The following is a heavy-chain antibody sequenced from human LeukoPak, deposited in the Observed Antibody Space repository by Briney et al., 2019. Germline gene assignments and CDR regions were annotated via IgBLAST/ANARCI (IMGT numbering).Heavy chain of an antibody. CDR2: ISGSGVGP. D-gene: IGHD6-19*01. J-gene: IGHJ4*02. Sequence: GGSLRLSCAASGFTFSSYAMSWVRQAPGKGLEWVSIISGSGVGPYYADSVKGRFAISRDNSENTLYLQMNSLRAEDTAVYYCARDRSVVAGRYYFDYWGQGTLVTVSS. CDR3: ARDRSVVAGRYYFDY. CDR1: GFTFSSYA. V-gene: IGHV3-23*01.